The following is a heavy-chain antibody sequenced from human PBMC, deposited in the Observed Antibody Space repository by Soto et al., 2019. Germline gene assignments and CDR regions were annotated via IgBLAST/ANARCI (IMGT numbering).Heavy chain of an antibody. Sequence: QVQLQESGPGLVKPSQTLSLTCNVSGGSISSGDYYWGWIRQPPGKGLEWIGYIYNSGSTYYNPSHKSRVTISVDTSKNQFSLKLSSVTAADTAVYYCARVWGQTDELWGRDTLVTVS. CDR2: IYNSGST. V-gene: IGHV4-30-4*01. J-gene: IGHJ2*01. CDR1: GGSISSGDYY. D-gene: IGHD7-27*01. CDR3: ARVWGQTDEL.